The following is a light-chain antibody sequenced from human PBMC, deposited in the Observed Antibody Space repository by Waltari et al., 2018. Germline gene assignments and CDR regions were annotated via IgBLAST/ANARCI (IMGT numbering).Light chain of an antibody. CDR1: SSDVGGYNY. CDR2: EVS. Sequence: QSALTQPPSASGSPGQSVTISCTGTSSDVGGYNYVSWYQQYPGKAPKLMFYEVSKRPSGGPDRFSGSKSGNAASLTVSGLQAEDEADYCCSSYAGSNNLVVFGGGTKLTVL. CDR3: SSYAGSNNLVV. J-gene: IGLJ2*01. V-gene: IGLV2-8*01.